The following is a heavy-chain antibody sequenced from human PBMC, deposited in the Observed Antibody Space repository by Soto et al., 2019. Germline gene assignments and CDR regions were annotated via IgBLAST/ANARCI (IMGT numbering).Heavy chain of an antibody. J-gene: IGHJ6*02. D-gene: IGHD1-26*01. CDR2: VSGSGDNT. V-gene: IGHV3-23*01. CDR3: ARDFVVGGPTINYYYGMDV. Sequence: PGGSLRLSCAGSRFTFSSYAMNWVRQAPGKGLEWVAAVSGSGDNTYYADSVKGRFTISRDNSKNTLYLQMNSLRAEDTAVYYCARDFVVGGPTINYYYGMDVWGQGTTVTVSS. CDR1: RFTFSSYA.